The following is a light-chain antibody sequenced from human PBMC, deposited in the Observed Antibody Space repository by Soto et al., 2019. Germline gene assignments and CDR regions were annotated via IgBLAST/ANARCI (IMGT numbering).Light chain of an antibody. CDR2: TSS. J-gene: IGKJ2*01. CDR3: QHSYSAPYT. Sequence: DIQMTQSPSSLSASXGDRVTITCRASQTISDRLNWYQQKPGKAPKLLIYTSSTLQSGVPSRFSGSGSGTDFTLTISSLQPEDFATYYCQHSYSAPYTFGQGTKLEIK. CDR1: QTISDR. V-gene: IGKV1-39*01.